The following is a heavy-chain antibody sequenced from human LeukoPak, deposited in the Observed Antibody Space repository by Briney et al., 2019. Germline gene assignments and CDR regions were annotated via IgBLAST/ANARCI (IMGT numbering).Heavy chain of an antibody. D-gene: IGHD6-19*01. Sequence: SETLSLTCAVSGGSFSGYYWSWIRQPPGKGLEWIGEINHSGSTNYNPSLKSRVTISVDTSKNQFSLKLSSVTAADTAVYYCARRSYSSGWYYWGQGALVTVSS. CDR3: ARRSYSSGWYY. CDR1: GGSFSGYY. V-gene: IGHV4-34*01. J-gene: IGHJ4*02. CDR2: INHSGST.